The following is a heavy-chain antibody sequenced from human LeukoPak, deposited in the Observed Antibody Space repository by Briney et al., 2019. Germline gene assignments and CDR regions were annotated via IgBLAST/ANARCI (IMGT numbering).Heavy chain of an antibody. V-gene: IGHV3-64D*09. J-gene: IGHJ4*02. CDR3: VKGNSNYYFDS. Sequence: GGSLRLSCSASGFTFSNYAMYWVRQAPGKGLEYVSAITNNGGSTFYADSVKDRFTISRDNSKNTLFLQMSSLRPEDTAVYYCVKGNSNYYFDSWGQGTLVTVSS. CDR2: ITNNGGST. D-gene: IGHD4-11*01. CDR1: GFTFSNYA.